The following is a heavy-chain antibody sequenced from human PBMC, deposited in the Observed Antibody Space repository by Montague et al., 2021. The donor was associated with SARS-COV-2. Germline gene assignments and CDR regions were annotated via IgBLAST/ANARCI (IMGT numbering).Heavy chain of an antibody. J-gene: IGHJ6*01. V-gene: IGHV4-39*01. Sequence: SETLSLTCTVSGDSISANTYKWSWIRQPPGKGLEFIASVSSSGSTHYNPSLQSRVTLSVATSKNEISLKVTSVTAADTSVYYCARLALSGWPSYYLYGLDVWGPGTRITVSS. D-gene: IGHD6-19*01. CDR2: VSSSGST. CDR3: ARLALSGWPSYYLYGLDV. CDR1: GDSISANTYK.